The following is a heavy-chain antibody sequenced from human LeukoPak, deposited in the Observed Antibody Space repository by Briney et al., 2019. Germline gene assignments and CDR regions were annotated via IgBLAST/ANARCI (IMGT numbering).Heavy chain of an antibody. CDR1: GGSISRSNYY. J-gene: IGHJ6*02. Sequence: SETLSLTCTVSGGSISRSNYYWAWIRQPPGKGLEWIGSIYYSGSTYYNPSLKSRVTISVDTSKNQFSLKLSSVTAADTAVYYCARQGTVTTYYYYYYGMDVWGQGTTVTVSS. CDR3: ARQGTVTTYYYYYYGMDV. D-gene: IGHD4-17*01. V-gene: IGHV4-39*01. CDR2: IYYSGST.